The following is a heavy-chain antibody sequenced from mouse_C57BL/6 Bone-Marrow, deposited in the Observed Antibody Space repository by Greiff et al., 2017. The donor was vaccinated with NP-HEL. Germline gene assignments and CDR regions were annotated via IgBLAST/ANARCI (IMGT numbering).Heavy chain of an antibody. CDR2: INPNNGGT. CDR1: GYTFTDYY. D-gene: IGHD2-2*01. V-gene: IGHV1-26*01. CDR3: ASRSTKVTFRYAMDY. Sequence: VQLQQSGPELVKPGASVKISCKASGYTFTDYYMNWVKQSHGKSLEWIGDINPNNGGTSYNQKFKGKATLTVDKSSSTAYMERRSLTSEDSAVYYCASRSTKVTFRYAMDYWGQGTSVTVSS. J-gene: IGHJ4*01.